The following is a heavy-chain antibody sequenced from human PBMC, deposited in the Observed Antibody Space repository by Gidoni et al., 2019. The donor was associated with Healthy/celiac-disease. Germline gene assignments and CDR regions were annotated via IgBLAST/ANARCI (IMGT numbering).Heavy chain of an antibody. CDR2: IYSGGST. J-gene: IGHJ6*02. CDR1: GFTVSSNY. V-gene: IGHV3-66*01. CDR3: AAYYYDSSGYYYYYGMDV. D-gene: IGHD3-22*01. Sequence: EVQLVESGGGLVQPGGSLRLSCAASGFTVSSNYMSWVRQAPGKGLEWVSVIYSGGSTYYADSVKGRFTISRDNSKNTLYLQMNSLRAEDTAVYYCAAYYYDSSGYYYYYGMDVWGQGTTVTVSS.